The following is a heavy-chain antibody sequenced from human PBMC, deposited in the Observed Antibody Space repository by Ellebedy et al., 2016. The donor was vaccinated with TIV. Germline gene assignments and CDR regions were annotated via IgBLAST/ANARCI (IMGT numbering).Heavy chain of an antibody. D-gene: IGHD6-19*01. Sequence: MPSETLSLTCTVSGGSISSSSYYWGWIRQPPGKGLEWIGSIYYSGSTYYNPSLKSPVTISVDTSKNQFSLTLSSVTAADTAVYYCAAVAEWLSPTWGQGTLVTVSS. J-gene: IGHJ5*02. CDR3: AAVAEWLSPT. CDR2: IYYSGST. CDR1: GGSISSSSYY. V-gene: IGHV4-39*07.